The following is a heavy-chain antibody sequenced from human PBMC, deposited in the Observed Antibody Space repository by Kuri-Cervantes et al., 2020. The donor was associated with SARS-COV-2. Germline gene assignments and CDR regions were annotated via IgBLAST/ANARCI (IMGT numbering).Heavy chain of an antibody. CDR2: INPNSGGT. CDR1: GYTFTGYY. J-gene: IGHJ5*02. Sequence: ASVTVSCKASGYTFTGYYMHWGRQAPGQGLEWMGWINPNSGGTNYAQKFQGRDTMNRDTSISTAYMDLSRLRSDDTAVYYCARETELYCSSTSCHPYNWFDPWGQGTLVTVSS. V-gene: IGHV1-2*02. D-gene: IGHD2-2*01. CDR3: ARETELYCSSTSCHPYNWFDP.